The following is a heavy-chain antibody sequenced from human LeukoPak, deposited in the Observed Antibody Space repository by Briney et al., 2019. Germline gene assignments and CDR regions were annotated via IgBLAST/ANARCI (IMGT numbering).Heavy chain of an antibody. CDR3: ARGRMAVAGSYEY. Sequence: PGGSLRLSCAASGITFGSYWMTWVRQAPGKGLECVANIKPDGSEKHYVDSVEGRFTISRDNAKNSLFLEMNSLRAEDTAVYYCARGRMAVAGSYEYWGQGILVTVSS. J-gene: IGHJ4*02. D-gene: IGHD6-19*01. V-gene: IGHV3-7*05. CDR1: GITFGSYW. CDR2: IKPDGSEK.